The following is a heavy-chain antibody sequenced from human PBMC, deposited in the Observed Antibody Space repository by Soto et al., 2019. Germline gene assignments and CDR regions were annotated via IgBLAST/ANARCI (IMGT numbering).Heavy chain of an antibody. J-gene: IGHJ6*02. CDR2: IWYDGSNK. CDR1: GGSVSSGSYY. V-gene: IGHV3-33*08. CDR3: ARGPYSSSWYFLGAVGYYYGMDV. D-gene: IGHD6-13*01. Sequence: QVQLQESGPGLVKPSETLSLTCTVSGGSVSSGSYYWSWIRQPPGKGLEWVAVIWYDGSNKYYADSVKGRFTISRDNSKTTLYLQMNSLRAEDTAVYYCARGPYSSSWYFLGAVGYYYGMDVWGQGTTVTVSS.